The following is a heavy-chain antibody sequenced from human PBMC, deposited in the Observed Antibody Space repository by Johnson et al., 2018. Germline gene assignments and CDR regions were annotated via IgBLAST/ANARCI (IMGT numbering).Heavy chain of an antibody. D-gene: IGHD4-17*01. V-gene: IGHV3-33*08. CDR3: ARADYGYDPGYFQH. J-gene: IGHJ1*01. CDR1: GFTFSSDG. Sequence: QVQLVQSGGGVVQPGRSXRLSCAASGFTFSSDGMPWVRQAPGKGLEWVAVIWYDGSTNYYVASVKGRFTIPRYNSKNTLYLQMNRPGAEATAVYYWARADYGYDPGYFQHWGQGTLVTVSS. CDR2: IWYDGSTN.